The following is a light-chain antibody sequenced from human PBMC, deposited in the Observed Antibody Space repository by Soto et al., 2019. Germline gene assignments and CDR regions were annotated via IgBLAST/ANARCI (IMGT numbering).Light chain of an antibody. Sequence: AVHMTRSRSSVSASVGDVGPSVCRASQGIRTDLGWYQQRPGREHKLLIYGASSLSNGVPAGFSGIRSGADLTLTISSLQPEDFATYYCQQEYSRPLTFGPGTKVDIK. CDR3: QQEYSRPLT. CDR1: QGIRTD. J-gene: IGKJ1*01. V-gene: IGKV1-6*01. CDR2: GAS.